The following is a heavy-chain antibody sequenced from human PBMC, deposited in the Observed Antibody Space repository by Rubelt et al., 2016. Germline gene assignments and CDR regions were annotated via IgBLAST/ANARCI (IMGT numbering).Heavy chain of an antibody. CDR2: ISGSGGST. V-gene: IGHV3-23*01. CDR3: AKDLRWGFDY. D-gene: IGHD4-23*01. Sequence: EVQLLESGGGLVQPGGSLRLSCAASGFAFSTYGMSWVRQAPGKGLEWVSAISGSGGSTFYADSVKGRFTISRDNSQSTLYLQMNSLRAEDTAIYYCAKDLRWGFDYWGQGTLVTVSS. CDR1: GFAFSTYG. J-gene: IGHJ4*02.